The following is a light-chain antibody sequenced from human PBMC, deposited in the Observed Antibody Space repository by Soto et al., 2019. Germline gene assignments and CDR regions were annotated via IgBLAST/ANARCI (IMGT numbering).Light chain of an antibody. Sequence: EIVLTQSPDTLSLSPGEGATLSCRASQSFSSRYLAWYQQKPGQAPRLLIYGASSRATGIPDRFSGSGSGTDFTLTISRLEPEDFAVYYCQQYGTSPQTFGQGTKVDIK. CDR1: QSFSSRY. V-gene: IGKV3-20*01. J-gene: IGKJ1*01. CDR2: GAS. CDR3: QQYGTSPQT.